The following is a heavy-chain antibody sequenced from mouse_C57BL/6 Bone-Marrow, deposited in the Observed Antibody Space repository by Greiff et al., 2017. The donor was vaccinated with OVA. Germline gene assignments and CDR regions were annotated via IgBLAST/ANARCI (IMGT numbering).Heavy chain of an antibody. CDR3: AGSSGNIGLDY. CDR2: INPSTGGT. D-gene: IGHD3-2*02. J-gene: IGHJ4*01. V-gene: IGHV1-42*01. Sequence: EVKLQESGPELVKPGASVKISCKASGYSFTGYYMNWVKQSPEKSLEWIGVINPSTGGTTYNQKFKAKATLTVDKSSSTAYMQLRSLTSEDAAVYYCAGSSGNIGLDYWGQGTSVTVSS. CDR1: GYSFTGYY.